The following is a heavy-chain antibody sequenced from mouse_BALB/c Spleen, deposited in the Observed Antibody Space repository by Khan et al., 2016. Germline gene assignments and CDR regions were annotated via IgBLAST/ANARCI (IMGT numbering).Heavy chain of an antibody. Sequence: EVQLQESGPGLVKPSQSLSLTCTVTGYSITSDYAWNWIRQFPGNKLEWMGYISYSGSTSYHPSLKSRISITRDTSKNQFFLQLNSVTTEDTATYYCARAPPGWYFDVWGAGTTVTVSS. CDR2: ISYSGST. V-gene: IGHV3-2*02. CDR3: ARAPPGWYFDV. CDR1: GYSITSDYA. J-gene: IGHJ1*01.